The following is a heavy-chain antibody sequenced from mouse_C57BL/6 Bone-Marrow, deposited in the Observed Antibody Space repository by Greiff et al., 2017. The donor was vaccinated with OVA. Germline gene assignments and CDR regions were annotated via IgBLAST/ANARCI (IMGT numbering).Heavy chain of an antibody. Sequence: QVQLQQPGAELVKPGASVKMSCKASGYTFTSYWITWVKQRPGQGLEWVGDIYPGSGSTNYNEKFKSKATLTVDTASNTAYMQLSSLTSEDSAVSYYARTVVGLSMDYWGQGTAVTVSS. J-gene: IGHJ4*01. CDR3: ARTVVGLSMDY. CDR2: IYPGSGST. D-gene: IGHD4-1*01. CDR1: GYTFTSYW. V-gene: IGHV1-55*01.